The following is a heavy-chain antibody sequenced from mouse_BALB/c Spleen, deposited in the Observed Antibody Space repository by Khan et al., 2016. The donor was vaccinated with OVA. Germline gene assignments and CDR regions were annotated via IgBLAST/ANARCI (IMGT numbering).Heavy chain of an antibody. CDR2: IYPGTGSI. Sequence: QVQLKQSGGDLVRPGASVKLSCKTSGYIFTSYWIHWVKQWSGQGLEWIARIYPGTGSIYYNENFKDKATLTADISSSTAYMQLGSLKSEDSAVYRCARGSGFGNYFDYWCQGTLVTVSA. J-gene: IGHJ3*01. V-gene: IGHV1S132*01. CDR3: ARGSGFGNYFDY. CDR1: GYIFTSYW. D-gene: IGHD2-1*01.